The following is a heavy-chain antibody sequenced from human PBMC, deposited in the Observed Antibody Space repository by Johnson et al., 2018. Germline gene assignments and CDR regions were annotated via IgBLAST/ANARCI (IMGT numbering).Heavy chain of an antibody. CDR2: ISFDGENT. J-gene: IGHJ4*02. CDR1: GFTFGSYA. D-gene: IGHD2-15*01. Sequence: QVQLVQSGGGVVQPGRSLRLSCAGSGFTFGSYAMHWVRQTPVKGLERVAVISFDGENTFYAESVKGRFTISRENPKNIVYLQMESLSREDTGVYYCVRGWSAYWGQGTLVTVSS. V-gene: IGHV3-30*04. CDR3: VRGWSAY.